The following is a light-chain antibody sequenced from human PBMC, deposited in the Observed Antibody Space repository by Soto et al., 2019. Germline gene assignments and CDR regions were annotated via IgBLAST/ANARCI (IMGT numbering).Light chain of an antibody. Sequence: SYELAQPPSVSVAPGQTARITCGGSSIGGRSVHWYQQKPGPAPVLVVYNDGDRPSGIPERFSGSNSGNTATLTISRVEAGDEADYYCQLWDSNTDHYVFGIGTKVTVL. CDR2: NDG. CDR3: QLWDSNTDHYV. V-gene: IGLV3-21*02. J-gene: IGLJ1*01. CDR1: SIGGRS.